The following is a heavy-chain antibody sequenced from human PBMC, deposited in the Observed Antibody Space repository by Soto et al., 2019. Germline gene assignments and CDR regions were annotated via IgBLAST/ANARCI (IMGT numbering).Heavy chain of an antibody. V-gene: IGHV5-10-1*01. J-gene: IGHJ4*02. D-gene: IGHD2-2*01. CDR1: GYSLSRYW. CDR2: IDPSDSYT. Sequence: VESLKSSFKVSGYSLSRYWINWVRQMPGKVLELLGTIDPSDSYTNYSTSFQGHVTISADKSITTAYLQWSSLKASDTAMFFCARHKGPCPGTSCSRHFEYLGQGALVIVS. CDR3: ARHKGPCPGTSCSRHFEY.